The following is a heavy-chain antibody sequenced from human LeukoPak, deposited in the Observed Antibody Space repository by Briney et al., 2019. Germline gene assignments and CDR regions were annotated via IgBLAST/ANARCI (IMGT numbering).Heavy chain of an antibody. CDR1: GFTFSSYA. Sequence: PGGSLRLSCAASGFTFSSYAMHWVRQAPGKGLEWVAVTSSDGTNKYYADSVKGRFTISRDNSKNTLYLQMNSPRAEDTAVYYCAKDGSSSSFDYWGQGTLVTVSS. V-gene: IGHV3-30*04. CDR3: AKDGSSSSFDY. J-gene: IGHJ4*02. D-gene: IGHD6-6*01. CDR2: TSSDGTNK.